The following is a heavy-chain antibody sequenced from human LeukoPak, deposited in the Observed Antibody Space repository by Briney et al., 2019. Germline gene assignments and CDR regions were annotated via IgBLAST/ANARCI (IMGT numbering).Heavy chain of an antibody. CDR3: ARDRTWTTVTYCFDF. Sequence: GTSLRLSCAASGFTFSSFAMPWVRQAPGKGLEWLAIISYDGSNKYYADSVKGRFTISRDNSKNTLFLQMNSLRAEDTAVYYCARDRTWTTVTYCFDFWGQGTLVTVSS. J-gene: IGHJ4*02. CDR2: ISYDGSNK. CDR1: GFTFSSFA. D-gene: IGHD4-17*01. V-gene: IGHV3-30-3*01.